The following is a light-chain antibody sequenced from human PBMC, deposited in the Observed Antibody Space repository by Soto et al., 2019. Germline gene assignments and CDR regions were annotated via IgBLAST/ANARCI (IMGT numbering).Light chain of an antibody. J-gene: IGKJ1*01. CDR3: QQYGSSPTT. CDR2: GAS. Sequence: EIVLPQSPGTLSLSPGERATLSCRASQSVSSSYLAWYQQKPGQAPRLLIYGASSRATGIPDRFSGSGSGTDFTLTISRLEPEDFAVYYCQQYGSSPTTFGQGTKVDNK. V-gene: IGKV3-20*01. CDR1: QSVSSSY.